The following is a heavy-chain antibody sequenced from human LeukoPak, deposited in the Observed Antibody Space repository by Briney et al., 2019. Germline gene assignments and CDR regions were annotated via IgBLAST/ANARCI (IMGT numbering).Heavy chain of an antibody. CDR2: IYPGDSDT. V-gene: IGHV5-51*01. CDR1: GYIFTNYW. D-gene: IGHD3-9*01. CDR3: ARHQNDILTGSDY. Sequence: GESLKISCKGSGYIFTNYWIGWVRQMPGKGLEWMGIIYPGDSDTRYSPSFQGQVTISADKSISTAYLQWSSLKASDTAMYYCARHQNDILTGSDYWGQGTLVTVSS. J-gene: IGHJ4*02.